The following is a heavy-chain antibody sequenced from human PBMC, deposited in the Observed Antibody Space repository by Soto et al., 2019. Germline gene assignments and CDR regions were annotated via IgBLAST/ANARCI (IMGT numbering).Heavy chain of an antibody. CDR3: TRQRYYDFWSGYAGMDV. V-gene: IGHV3-73*01. CDR1: GFTFSGSA. Sequence: GGSLRLSCAASGFTFSGSAMHWVRQASGKGLEWVGRIRSKANSYATAYAASVKGRFTISRDDSKNTAYLQMNSLKTEDTAVYYCTRQRYYDFWSGYAGMDVWGQGTTVTAP. D-gene: IGHD3-3*01. CDR2: IRSKANSYAT. J-gene: IGHJ6*02.